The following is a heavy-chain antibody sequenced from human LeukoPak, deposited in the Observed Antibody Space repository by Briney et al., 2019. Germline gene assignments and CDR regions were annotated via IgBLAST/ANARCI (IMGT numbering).Heavy chain of an antibody. CDR1: GVSISSTNDY. D-gene: IGHD2-2*01. V-gene: IGHV4-39*01. J-gene: IGHJ5*02. CDR3: VKIPAALNWFDP. CDR2: IYYSGST. Sequence: SETLSLTCTVSGVSISSTNDYWGWIRQPTGKGLEWIGTIYYSGSTYYNASLKSRVTISVDTSKNQFSLKLNSVTAADTAVYYCVKIPAALNWFDPWGQGTLVTVSS.